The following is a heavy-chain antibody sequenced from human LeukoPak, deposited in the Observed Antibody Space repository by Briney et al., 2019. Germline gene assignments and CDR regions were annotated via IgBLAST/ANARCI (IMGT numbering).Heavy chain of an antibody. J-gene: IGHJ4*02. D-gene: IGHD3-10*01. CDR3: AKGRGPPYYFDF. CDR1: AFTFSSTA. V-gene: IGHV3-23*01. CDR2: ISDSGGDT. Sequence: PGGSLRLSCAASAFTFSSTAMSWVRQAQGQGLEWVSTISDSGGDTYYADSVQGRFTISRDKSKNTLFLQMNSLRAEDTAVYYCAKGRGPPYYFDFWGQGTLVTVSS.